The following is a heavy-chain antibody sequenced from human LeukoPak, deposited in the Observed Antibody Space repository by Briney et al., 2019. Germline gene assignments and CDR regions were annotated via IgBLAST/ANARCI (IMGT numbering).Heavy chain of an antibody. V-gene: IGHV4-59*01. D-gene: IGHD6-13*01. J-gene: IGHJ4*02. CDR3: ASTSGTRYSSSWFYFDY. Sequence: SETLSLTCTVSGGSISSYYWSWIRQPPGKGLEWIGYIYYSGSTNYNPSLKSRVTISVDTSKNQFSLKLSSVTAADTAVYYCASTSGTRYSSSWFYFDYWGQGTLVTVSS. CDR1: GGSISSYY. CDR2: IYYSGST.